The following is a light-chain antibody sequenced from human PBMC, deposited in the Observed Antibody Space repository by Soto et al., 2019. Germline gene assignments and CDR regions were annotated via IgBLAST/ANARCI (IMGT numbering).Light chain of an antibody. J-gene: IGLJ1*01. CDR3: SSYTRSSTLV. CDR1: SSDVGGYNY. CDR2: EVS. V-gene: IGLV2-14*01. Sequence: QSVLTQPDSVSGSPGQSITISCTGTSSDVGGYNYVSWYQQHPGKAPKLMIYEVSNRPSGVSNRFSGSKSGNTASLTISGLQAEDEADYYCSSYTRSSTLVFGTGTKVTVL.